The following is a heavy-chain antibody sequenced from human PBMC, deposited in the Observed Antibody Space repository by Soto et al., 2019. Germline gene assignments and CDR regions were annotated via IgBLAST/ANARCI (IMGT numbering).Heavy chain of an antibody. J-gene: IGHJ4*02. CDR1: GFTFSSYY. CDR2: VNGDGSEK. D-gene: IGHD1-26*01. V-gene: IGHV3-7*01. Sequence: EVQLVESGGGLVQPGGSLRLSCAASGFTFSSYYMSWVRQAQGKGLEWVANVNGDGSEKYYVDSVKGRFTVSRDNAKNSLYLQMTSLRAEDTAVYYCARSHGSSPGLFDYWGQGTLVTVSS. CDR3: ARSHGSSPGLFDY.